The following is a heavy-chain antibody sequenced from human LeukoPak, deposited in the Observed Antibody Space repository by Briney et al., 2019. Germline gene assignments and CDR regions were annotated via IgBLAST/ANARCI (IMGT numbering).Heavy chain of an antibody. V-gene: IGHV4-39*07. CDR1: GGSNSSSSYY. J-gene: IGHJ6*03. CDR2: IYYSGST. D-gene: IGHD6-6*01. Sequence: PSETLSLTCTVSGGSNSSSSYYWGWIRQPPGKGLEWIGSIYYSGSTYYNPSLKSRVTISVDTSKNQFSLKLSSVTAADTAVYYCAREEAARPFYYYYFMDVWGKGTTVTVSS. CDR3: AREEAARPFYYYYFMDV.